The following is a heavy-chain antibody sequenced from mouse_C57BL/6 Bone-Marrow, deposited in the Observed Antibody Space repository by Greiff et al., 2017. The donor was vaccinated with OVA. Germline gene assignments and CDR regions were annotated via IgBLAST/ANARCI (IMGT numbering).Heavy chain of an antibody. CDR2: INPNYGTT. Sequence: LVESGPELVKPGASVKISCKASGYSFTDYNMNWVKQSNGKSLEWIGVINPNYGTTSYNQKFKGKATLTVDQSSSTAYMQLNSLTSEDSAVYYCARCPLFITTVAPYFDVWGTGTTVTVSS. CDR1: GYSFTDYN. J-gene: IGHJ1*03. D-gene: IGHD1-1*01. CDR3: ARCPLFITTVAPYFDV. V-gene: IGHV1-39*01.